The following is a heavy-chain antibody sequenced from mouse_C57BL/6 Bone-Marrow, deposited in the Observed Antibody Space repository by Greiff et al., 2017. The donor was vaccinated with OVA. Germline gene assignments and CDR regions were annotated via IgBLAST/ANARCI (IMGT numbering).Heavy chain of an antibody. J-gene: IGHJ1*03. D-gene: IGHD1-1*01. V-gene: IGHV14-3*01. CDR1: GFNIKNTY. CDR3: GYCGSSFYWYYDV. Sequence: VQLQQSVAELVRPGASVKLSCTASGFNIKNTYMHWVKQRPEQGLEWIGRIDPANGNTKYAPKFQGKATITADTSSTTAYLQLSSLTSEDTAIYYCGYCGSSFYWYYDVWGTGTTVTVSS. CDR2: IDPANGNT.